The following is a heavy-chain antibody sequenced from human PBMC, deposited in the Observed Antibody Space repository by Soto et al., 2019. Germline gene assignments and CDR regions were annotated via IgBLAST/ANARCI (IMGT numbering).Heavy chain of an antibody. Sequence: ASVKVSCEACGDSFTNYGINWVRQAPGQGLEWMGWMNPNSGNTGYAQKFQGRVTMTRNTSISTAYMELSSLRSEDTAVYYCARVDSYYGMDVWGQATTITVSS. J-gene: IGHJ6*02. D-gene: IGHD3-22*01. CDR2: MNPNSGNT. V-gene: IGHV1-8*01. CDR3: ARVDSYYGMDV. CDR1: GDSFTNYG.